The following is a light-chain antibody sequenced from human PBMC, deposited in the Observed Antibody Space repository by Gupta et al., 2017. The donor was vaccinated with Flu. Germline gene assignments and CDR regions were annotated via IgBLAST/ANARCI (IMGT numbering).Light chain of an antibody. CDR1: QSVFYSSTNKNY. V-gene: IGKV4-1*01. J-gene: IGKJ3*01. CDR3: QQYYTTPLA. Sequence: DFVLTQSPDSLAVSLGERATINCKSSQSVFYSSTNKNYLAWYQQKPGQPPKLLIYWASTRESGVPDRFSGSGSGTDFTLTISSLQVEDVAVYYCQQYYTTPLAFGPGTKVDI. CDR2: WAS.